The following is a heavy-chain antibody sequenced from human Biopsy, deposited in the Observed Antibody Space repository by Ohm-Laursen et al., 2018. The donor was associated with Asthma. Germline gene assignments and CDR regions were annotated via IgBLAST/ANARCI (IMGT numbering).Heavy chain of an antibody. D-gene: IGHD3-3*02. CDR3: ARTFHFWSPYRAEHYQL. J-gene: IGHJ1*01. CDR1: GFTLGDYW. Sequence: SLRLSCAASGFTLGDYWMSWVRQVPGRGLEWVANIKHDGSENNHVDSLKGRFTISRDNAKNSLYLQMNSLRAEDTAVYYCARTFHFWSPYRAEHYQLWGQGTLVTVSS. V-gene: IGHV3-7*01. CDR2: IKHDGSEN.